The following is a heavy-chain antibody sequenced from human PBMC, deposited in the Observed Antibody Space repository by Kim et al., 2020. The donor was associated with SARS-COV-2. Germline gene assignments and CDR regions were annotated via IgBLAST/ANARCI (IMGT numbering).Heavy chain of an antibody. Sequence: ASVKVSCKASGYTFTGYYMHWVRQAPGQGLEWMGWINPNSGGTNYAQKFQGRVTMTRDTSISTAYMELSRLRSDDTAVYYCATTHSGYVDAFDIWGQGTMVTVSS. V-gene: IGHV1-2*02. CDR3: ATTHSGYVDAFDI. CDR2: INPNSGGT. J-gene: IGHJ3*02. CDR1: GYTFTGYY. D-gene: IGHD5-12*01.